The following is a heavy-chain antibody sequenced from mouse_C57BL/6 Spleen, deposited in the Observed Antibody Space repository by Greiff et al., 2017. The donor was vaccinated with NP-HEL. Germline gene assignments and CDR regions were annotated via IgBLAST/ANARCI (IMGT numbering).Heavy chain of an antibody. Sequence: EVQLQQSGPELVKPGASVKIPCKASGYTFTDYHMDWVKQSHGKSLEWIGDINPNNGGTIYNQKFKGKATLTVDKSSSTAYMELRSLTSEDTAVYYCAKGVYGSSYVDWYFDVWGTGTTVTVSS. CDR2: INPNNGGT. D-gene: IGHD1-1*01. V-gene: IGHV1-18*01. CDR3: AKGVYGSSYVDWYFDV. J-gene: IGHJ1*03. CDR1: GYTFTDYH.